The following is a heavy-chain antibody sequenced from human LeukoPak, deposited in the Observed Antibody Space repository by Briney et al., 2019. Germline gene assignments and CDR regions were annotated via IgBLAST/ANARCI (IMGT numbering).Heavy chain of an antibody. Sequence: GESLKISCKGSGSTFTSYWIGWVRQMPGKGLEWMGIIYPGDSDTRSSPSFQGQVTLSADKSIPTAYLQWSSLKASDTAMYYCARQEYSYGPYDYWGQGTLVTVSS. CDR2: IYPGDSDT. J-gene: IGHJ4*02. V-gene: IGHV5-51*01. CDR1: GSTFTSYW. D-gene: IGHD5-18*01. CDR3: ARQEYSYGPYDY.